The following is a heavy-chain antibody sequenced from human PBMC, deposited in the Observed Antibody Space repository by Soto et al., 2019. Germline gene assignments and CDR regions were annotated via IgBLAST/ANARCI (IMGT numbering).Heavy chain of an antibody. Sequence: GASVKVSCKASGYTFTTYDINGVRQSAVQGRDWMGCVNPNSANTGYAQKFRGRVSMTRNTSINKAFMELSSLRSEDTAVYYCVRESSTSTPIWGQGTVVTVSS. CDR1: GYTFTTYD. D-gene: IGHD2-2*01. J-gene: IGHJ4*03. CDR3: VRESSTSTPI. V-gene: IGHV1-8*01. CDR2: VNPNSANT.